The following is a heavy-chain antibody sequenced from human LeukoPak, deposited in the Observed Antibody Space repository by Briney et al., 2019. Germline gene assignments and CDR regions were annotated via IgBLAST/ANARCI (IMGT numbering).Heavy chain of an antibody. D-gene: IGHD6-13*01. Sequence: PGGSLRLSCAASGFTFSTYSMNWVRQAPGKGLEWVSSISSNSRYRYYADSMRGRFTISRDNAKNSLYLQMNSLNPEDTAVYYCARVAEAAAFDSWGQGTLVTVSS. CDR1: GFTFSTYS. V-gene: IGHV3-21*06. CDR3: ARVAEAAAFDS. J-gene: IGHJ4*02. CDR2: ISSNSRYR.